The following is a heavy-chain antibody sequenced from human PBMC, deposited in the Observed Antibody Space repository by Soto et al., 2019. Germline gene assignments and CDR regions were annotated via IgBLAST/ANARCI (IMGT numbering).Heavy chain of an antibody. V-gene: IGHV3-30*18. Sequence: PGGSLRLSCVASGFTFDSFDMHWVRQAPGKGLEWVAVVSYNGRSKYYADSVKGRFTISRDNSRNTLYLQMNSLRADDTAVYYCAKVQGDYGDYLLSNWGQGTLVTVSS. CDR2: VSYNGRSK. J-gene: IGHJ4*02. CDR1: GFTFDSFD. CDR3: AKVQGDYGDYLLSN. D-gene: IGHD4-17*01.